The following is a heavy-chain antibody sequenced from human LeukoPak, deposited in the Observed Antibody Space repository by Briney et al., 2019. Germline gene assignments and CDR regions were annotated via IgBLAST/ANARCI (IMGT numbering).Heavy chain of an antibody. J-gene: IGHJ4*02. CDR1: GFIVSSNY. D-gene: IGHD1-26*01. Sequence: GGSLRLSCAASGFIVSSNYMSWVRQAPGKGLEWVSVIYSGGSTYYADSMKGRFTISRDNAKNSLYLQMDSLRAEDTAVYYCARGSSGSYYTLFDYWGQGTLVTVSS. CDR2: IYSGGST. V-gene: IGHV3-53*01. CDR3: ARGSSGSYYTLFDY.